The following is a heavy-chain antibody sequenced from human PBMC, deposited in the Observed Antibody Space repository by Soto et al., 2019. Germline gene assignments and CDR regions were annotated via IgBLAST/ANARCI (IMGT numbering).Heavy chain of an antibody. J-gene: IGHJ4*02. CDR1: GASITGSFF. CDR2: FSLSGTT. Sequence: SETLSLTCTVSGASITGSFFWSWIRQPAGKGLEWIGRFSLSGTTNYNPSLRSRVTMSADVSKNQFSLRLTSVTAADTALYYCARGMTPPGAPAWYYFDSWRQGTLVTVYS. D-gene: IGHD2-8*02. V-gene: IGHV4-4*07. CDR3: ARGMTPPGAPAWYYFDS.